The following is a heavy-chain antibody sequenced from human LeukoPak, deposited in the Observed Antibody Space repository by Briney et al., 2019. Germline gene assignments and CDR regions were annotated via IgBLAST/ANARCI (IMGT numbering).Heavy chain of an antibody. CDR1: GFTFSSSA. Sequence: PGGSLRLSCAASGFTFSSSAMNWVRQAPGKGLEWVSAISGSGGSTYYADSVKGRFTISRDNSKNTLYLQMNSLRAEDTAVYYCAKDASYLEWSPDYWGQGTLVTVSS. CDR3: AKDASYLEWSPDY. V-gene: IGHV3-23*01. CDR2: ISGSGGST. D-gene: IGHD3-3*01. J-gene: IGHJ4*02.